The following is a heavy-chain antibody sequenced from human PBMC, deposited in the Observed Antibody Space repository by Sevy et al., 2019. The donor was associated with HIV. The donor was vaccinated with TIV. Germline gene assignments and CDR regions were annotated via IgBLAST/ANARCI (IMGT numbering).Heavy chain of an antibody. CDR2: ISGRGAST. V-gene: IGHV3-23*01. CDR3: AGSSSYYYGMDV. D-gene: IGHD6-6*01. J-gene: IGHJ6*02. CDR1: GFTFSSYV. Sequence: GGSLRLSCAASGFTFSSYVMSWVRQAPIKGLEWVSAISGRGASTYYADSVKGRFTISRDNSKNTLYLQMNSLRAEDTGVYYCAGSSSYYYGMDVWGQGTTVTVSS.